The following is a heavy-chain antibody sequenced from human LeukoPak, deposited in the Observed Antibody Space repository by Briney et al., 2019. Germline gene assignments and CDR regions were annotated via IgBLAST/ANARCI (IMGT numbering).Heavy chain of an antibody. Sequence: SQTLSLTCTVSGGSISSGGYYWGWIRQHPGKGLEWIGYIYYGGSTYYNPSLKSRVTISVDTSKNQFSLKLSSVTAADTAVYYCARGSSGYYDILTAHPPLLWGQGTLVTVSS. V-gene: IGHV4-31*03. J-gene: IGHJ4*02. CDR3: ARGSSGYYDILTAHPPLL. CDR1: GGSISSGGYY. CDR2: IYYGGST. D-gene: IGHD3-9*01.